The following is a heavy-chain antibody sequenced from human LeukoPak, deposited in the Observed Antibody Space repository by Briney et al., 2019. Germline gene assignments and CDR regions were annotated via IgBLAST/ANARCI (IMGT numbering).Heavy chain of an antibody. CDR3: VKDQSTQHSGGYYYYYGMDV. Sequence: GGSLRLSCAASGFTFSSYGMHWVRQAPGKGLEWVAVISYDGSNKYYADSVKGRFTISRDNSKNTLYLQMNSLRAEDTAVYYCVKDQSTQHSGGYYYYYGMDVWGQGTTVTVSS. D-gene: IGHD4-23*01. CDR1: GFTFSSYG. V-gene: IGHV3-30*18. J-gene: IGHJ6*02. CDR2: ISYDGSNK.